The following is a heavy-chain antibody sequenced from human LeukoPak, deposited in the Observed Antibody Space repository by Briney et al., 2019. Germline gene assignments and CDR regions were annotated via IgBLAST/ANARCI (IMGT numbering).Heavy chain of an antibody. V-gene: IGHV4-34*01. CDR1: GGSFSGYY. D-gene: IGHD3-3*01. CDR2: INHSGST. J-gene: IGHJ4*02. CDR3: ARGGRGPIRFLEVFEY. Sequence: SETLSLTCAVYGGSFSGYYWSWVRQPPGKGREWIGEINHSGSTNYNPSLKSRVTISVDPSKDQFSLKLSSVTAADTAVYYCARGGRGPIRFLEVFEYWGQGTLVSVSS.